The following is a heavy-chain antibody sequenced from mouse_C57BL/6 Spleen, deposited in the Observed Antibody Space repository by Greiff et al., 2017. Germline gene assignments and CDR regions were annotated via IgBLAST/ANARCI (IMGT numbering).Heavy chain of an antibody. V-gene: IGHV14-2*01. CDR3: ARGGNLAWFAY. D-gene: IGHD2-1*01. Sequence: EVKLMESGAELVKPGASVKLSCTASGFNIKDYYMHWVKQRPEQGLEWIGRIAPEDGETKYAPKFQGKAPITADTSSNTAYLQLSSLTSEDTAVYYCARGGNLAWFAYWGQGTLVTGSA. J-gene: IGHJ3*01. CDR1: GFNIKDYY. CDR2: IAPEDGET.